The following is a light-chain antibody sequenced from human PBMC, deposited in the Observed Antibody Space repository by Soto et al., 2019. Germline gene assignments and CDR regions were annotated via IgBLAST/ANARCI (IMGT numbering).Light chain of an antibody. CDR2: EVS. CDR3: ISYTRSTTYV. Sequence: QSVLTQPASVSGSPGQSITISCTGTSSDVGDYDFVSWYQQHPGKAPKLMIYEVSNRPSGVSNRFSGSKSGNTASLTISGLQAEDEADYYCISYTRSTTYVFGIGTKVTVL. CDR1: SSDVGDYDF. J-gene: IGLJ1*01. V-gene: IGLV2-14*01.